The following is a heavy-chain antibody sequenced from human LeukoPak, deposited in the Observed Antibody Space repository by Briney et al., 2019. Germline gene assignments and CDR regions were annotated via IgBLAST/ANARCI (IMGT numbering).Heavy chain of an antibody. CDR1: GYTFTGYY. CDR2: INPNSGGT. Sequence: ASVKVSCKASGYTFTGYYMHWVRPAPGQGLEWMGWINPNSGGTNYAQKFQGRVTMTRDSSISTAYLELSRLTSDDTAVYYCARDMWQQFDWFDPWGQGTLVTVSS. V-gene: IGHV1-2*02. D-gene: IGHD6-13*01. J-gene: IGHJ5*02. CDR3: ARDMWQQFDWFDP.